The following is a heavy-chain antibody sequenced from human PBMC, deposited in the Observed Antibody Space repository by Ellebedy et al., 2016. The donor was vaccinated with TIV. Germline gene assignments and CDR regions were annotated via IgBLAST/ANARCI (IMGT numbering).Heavy chain of an antibody. CDR1: GGSFSGYY. D-gene: IGHD3-16*01. V-gene: IGHV4-34*01. CDR3: ATRGSRTAIDEFDS. CDR2: INHSRNT. J-gene: IGHJ4*02. Sequence: SQTLSLTCAVYGGSFSGYYWSWIRQPPGKGLEWIGEINHSRNTNYNPSLKGRVTISLDTSKNQFSLNVRSVTAADTAVHYCATRGSRTAIDEFDSWGPGTLVTVSS.